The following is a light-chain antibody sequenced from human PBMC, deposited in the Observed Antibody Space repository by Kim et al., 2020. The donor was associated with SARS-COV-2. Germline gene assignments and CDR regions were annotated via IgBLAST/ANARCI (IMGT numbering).Light chain of an antibody. J-gene: IGKJ2*01. Sequence: SASVVDRVTITCQASQDINEFLSWYQLKPGTAPKLLIYDTSYLETGVPSRFSGSGGGTYFTFTISSLQPEDFATYYCQQHDTLPSTFGQGTKLEI. V-gene: IGKV1-33*01. CDR3: QQHDTLPST. CDR1: QDINEF. CDR2: DTS.